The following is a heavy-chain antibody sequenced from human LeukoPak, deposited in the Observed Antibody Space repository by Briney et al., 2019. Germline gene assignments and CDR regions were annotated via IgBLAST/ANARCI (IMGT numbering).Heavy chain of an antibody. V-gene: IGHV3-7*04. CDR3: VRVLAATPAFDY. CDR2: IKQDGSEK. J-gene: IGHJ4*02. Sequence: PGGSLRLSCAASGFTFSSYWMSWVRQAPGKGLEWVANIKQDGSEKYYVDSVKGRFTISRDNAKNALVLQMNSLRAEDTAVYYCVRVLAATPAFDYWGRGTLVTVSS. D-gene: IGHD2-15*01. CDR1: GFTFSSYW.